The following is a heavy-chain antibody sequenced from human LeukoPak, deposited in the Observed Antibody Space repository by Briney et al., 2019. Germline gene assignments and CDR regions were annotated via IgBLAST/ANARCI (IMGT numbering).Heavy chain of an antibody. V-gene: IGHV4-4*02. J-gene: IGHJ4*02. D-gene: IGHD3-16*02. CDR3: ARGGYDYVWGSYRLDY. CDR2: IYHSGST. CDR1: GGSISSSNW. Sequence: SNTLSLTCAVSGGSISSSNWWSWVRPPPGKGLEWIGEIYHSGSTNYNPSLKSRVTISVDTSKNQFSLKLSSVTAADTAVYYCARGGYDYVWGSYRLDYWGQGTLVTVSS.